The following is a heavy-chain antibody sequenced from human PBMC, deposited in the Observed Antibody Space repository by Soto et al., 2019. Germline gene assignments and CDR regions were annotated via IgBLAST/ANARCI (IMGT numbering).Heavy chain of an antibody. CDR2: MSHSGGT. Sequence: QVQLQQWGAGLLKPSETLSLTCAVYGGFVTSGSYYWSWIRQPPGKGLEWIGEMSHSGGTHFNPSLKCRFTISINTTKNQFTLGVSSVTAGVSALVCGVLVQRGTATTFVDVFDTWAPGRMVNVSS. V-gene: IGHV4-34*01. D-gene: IGHD1-1*01. CDR1: GGFVTSGSYY. CDR3: VLVQRGTATTFVDVFDT. J-gene: IGHJ3*02.